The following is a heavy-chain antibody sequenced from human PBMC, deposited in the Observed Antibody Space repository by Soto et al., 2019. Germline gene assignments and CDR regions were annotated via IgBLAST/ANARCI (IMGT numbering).Heavy chain of an antibody. J-gene: IGHJ4*02. CDR1: GFTFSDSY. CDR3: AKFLVGIPAWPFES. V-gene: IGHV3-11*01. D-gene: IGHD2-2*01. Sequence: QVQLVESGGGLVKPGGSLRLSCAASGFTFSDSYMSWVRQAPGKGLEWVSYISGSAVTTSHADSVKGRFTISRDNGKNSVYLPMDSLRAEDTAVYYCAKFLVGIPAWPFESWGQGTLVTVS. CDR2: ISGSAVTT.